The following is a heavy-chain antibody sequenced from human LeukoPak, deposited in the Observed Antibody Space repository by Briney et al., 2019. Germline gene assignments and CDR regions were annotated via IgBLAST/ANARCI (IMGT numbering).Heavy chain of an antibody. Sequence: SETLSLTCAVYGGSFSGYYWSWMRQPPGKGLEWIGEINHSGSTNYNPSLKSRVTISVDTSKNQFSLKLNSVTAADTAVYYCARPWSYYGSGSYYDAFDIWGQGTMVTVSS. V-gene: IGHV4-34*01. CDR1: GGSFSGYY. CDR2: INHSGST. D-gene: IGHD3-10*01. CDR3: ARPWSYYGSGSYYDAFDI. J-gene: IGHJ3*02.